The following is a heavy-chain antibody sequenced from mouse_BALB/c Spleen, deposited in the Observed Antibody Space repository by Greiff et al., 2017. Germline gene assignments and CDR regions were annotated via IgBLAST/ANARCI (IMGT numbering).Heavy chain of an antibody. CDR2: IDPANGNT. CDR1: GFNIKDTY. CDR3: ARRRDYDGFAY. V-gene: IGHV14-3*02. Sequence: EVKLQESGAELVKPGASVKLSCTASGFNIKDTYMHWVKQRPEQGLEWIGRIDPANGNTKYDPKFQGKATITADTSSNTAYLQLSSLTSEDTAVYYCARRRDYDGFAYWGQGTLVTVSA. J-gene: IGHJ3*01. D-gene: IGHD2-4*01.